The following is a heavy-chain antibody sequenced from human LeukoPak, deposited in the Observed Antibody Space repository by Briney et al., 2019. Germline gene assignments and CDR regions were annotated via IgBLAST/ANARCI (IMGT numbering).Heavy chain of an antibody. CDR2: ISTSSIYI. V-gene: IGHV3-21*01. J-gene: IGHJ3*02. CDR1: GFIFSSYS. Sequence: GGSLRLSCAVSGFIFSSYSMNWVRQAPGKGLEWVSSISTSSIYIYCADSVKGRFTISRDNAKNSLYLQMSSLRAEDTAVYYCARGQDTVVTSRDAFDIWGQGTMVTVSS. D-gene: IGHD4-23*01. CDR3: ARGQDTVVTSRDAFDI.